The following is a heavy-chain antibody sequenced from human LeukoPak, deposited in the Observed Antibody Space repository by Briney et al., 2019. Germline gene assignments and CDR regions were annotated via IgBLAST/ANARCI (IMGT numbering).Heavy chain of an antibody. CDR2: IWYDGSNK. CDR1: GFTFSSYG. D-gene: IGHD3-22*01. Sequence: GGSLRLSCAASGFTFSSYGMHWVRQAPGKGLEWVAVIWYDGSNKYYADSVKGRLTISRDNSKNTLYLQMNSLRAEDTAVYYCARDELGDSSGTDYWGQGTLVTVSS. V-gene: IGHV3-33*01. J-gene: IGHJ4*02. CDR3: ARDELGDSSGTDY.